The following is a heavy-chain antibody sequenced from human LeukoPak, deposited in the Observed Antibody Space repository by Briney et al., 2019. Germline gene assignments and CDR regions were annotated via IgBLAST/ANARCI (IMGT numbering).Heavy chain of an antibody. J-gene: IGHJ4*02. CDR2: ISWNSGSI. CDR3: AKASGGLPAAEINY. D-gene: IGHD2-2*01. CDR1: GFIFGNYA. V-gene: IGHV3-9*01. Sequence: PGGSLRLSCGASGFIFGNYAMHWVRQAPGKGLEWVSGISWNSGSIAYADSVKGRFTISRDNAKNSLYLQMNSLRAEDTALYYCAKASGGLPAAEINYWGQGTLVTVSS.